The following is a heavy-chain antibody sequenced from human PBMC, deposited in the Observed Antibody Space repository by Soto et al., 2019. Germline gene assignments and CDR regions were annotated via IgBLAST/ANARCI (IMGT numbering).Heavy chain of an antibody. CDR3: ARDRGSSGWYAGGWFDP. CDR1: GFTFSSYS. J-gene: IGHJ5*02. V-gene: IGHV3-21*01. D-gene: IGHD6-19*01. CDR2: ISSSSSNK. Sequence: EVQLVESGGGLVKPGGSLRLSCAASGFTFSSYSMNWVRQAPGKGLEWVSCISSSSSNKYYADSVKGRFTISRDNAKNSLYLQMNGLRSEDTAVYYCARDRGSSGWYAGGWFDPWCQGTLVTVSS.